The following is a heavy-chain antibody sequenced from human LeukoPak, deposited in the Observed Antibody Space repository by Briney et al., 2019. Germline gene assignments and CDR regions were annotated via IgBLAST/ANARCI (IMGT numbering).Heavy chain of an antibody. V-gene: IGHV1-2*02. Sequence: ASVKVSCKASGYTFTSYDINWVRQATGQGLEWMGWIDPNSGGTNYAQKFQGRVTMTRDTSISTAYMELSRLRSDDTAVYYCARGGSIAARSPKYWGQGTLVTVSS. CDR1: GYTFTSYD. CDR2: IDPNSGGT. D-gene: IGHD6-6*01. CDR3: ARGGSIAARSPKY. J-gene: IGHJ4*02.